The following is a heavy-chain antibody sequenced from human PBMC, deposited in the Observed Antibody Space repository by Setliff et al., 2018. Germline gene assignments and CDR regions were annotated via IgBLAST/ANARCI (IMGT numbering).Heavy chain of an antibody. D-gene: IGHD3-22*01. CDR1: GFTFSSYS. Sequence: PGGSLRLSCAASGFTFSSYSINWVRQAPGKGLEWVSYISSSSSTIYYADSVKGRFTISRDNSKNTLYLQMNSLRAEDTAVYYCARGLDYYDSSGYYSSEYFQHWGQGTLVTVSS. J-gene: IGHJ1*01. V-gene: IGHV3-48*01. CDR2: ISSSSSTI. CDR3: ARGLDYYDSSGYYSSEYFQH.